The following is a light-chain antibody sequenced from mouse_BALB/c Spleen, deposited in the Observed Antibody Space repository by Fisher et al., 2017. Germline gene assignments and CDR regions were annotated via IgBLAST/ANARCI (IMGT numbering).Light chain of an antibody. J-gene: IGKJ5*01. CDR1: SSVSSSY. CDR2: STS. Sequence: DIVITQSPAIMAASLGEKVTMTCSASSSVSSSYLHWYQQKPGTSPKLWIYSTSNLASGVPARFSGSGSGTSYSLTISSMEGEDAATYYCQQFTSSPLTFGAGTKLELK. V-gene: IGKV4-51*01. CDR3: QQFTSSPLT.